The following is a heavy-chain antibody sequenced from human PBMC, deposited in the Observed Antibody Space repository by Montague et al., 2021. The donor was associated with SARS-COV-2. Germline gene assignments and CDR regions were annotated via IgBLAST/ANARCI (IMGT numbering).Heavy chain of an antibody. V-gene: IGHV4-34*12. D-gene: IGHD3-10*01. Sequence: SETLSLTCHVYGASFSGYYWSWVRQSPGKGLEWIGEVIHSGTTNXNPSRKCRVTISIDSSNDRFSLRLTSLTAADTGVYYCASGEFFYYGSGNYYRSALDDWGQGTTVTVSS. CDR3: ASGEFFYYGSGNYYRSALDD. CDR1: GASFSGYY. CDR2: VIHSGTT. J-gene: IGHJ6*02.